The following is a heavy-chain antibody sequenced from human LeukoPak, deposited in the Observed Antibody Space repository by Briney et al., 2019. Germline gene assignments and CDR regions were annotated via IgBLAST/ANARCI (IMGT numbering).Heavy chain of an antibody. Sequence: SETLSLTCAVYGGPFSGYYWRWIRQPPGKGLEWIGEINHSGSTNYNSSLKSRVTISVDTSKNQFSLKLSSVTAADTAVYYCARGPRYYGSGTFDYWGQGTLVTVSS. CDR2: INHSGST. CDR1: GGPFSGYY. V-gene: IGHV4-34*01. J-gene: IGHJ4*02. D-gene: IGHD3-10*01. CDR3: ARGPRYYGSGTFDY.